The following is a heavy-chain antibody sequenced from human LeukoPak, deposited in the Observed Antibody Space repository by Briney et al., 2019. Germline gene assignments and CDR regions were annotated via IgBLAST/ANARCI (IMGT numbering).Heavy chain of an antibody. J-gene: IGHJ4*02. V-gene: IGHV4-39*01. Sequence: SSETLSLTCTVSGGSISSSSYYWGWIRQPPGRRLEWIGSIFYSGNTYYNPSLKSRVTISVDTFKNQFSLKLSSVTAADTAVFYCARHTGERNYYDSSGYYFDSWGQGTLVTVSS. CDR2: IFYSGNT. CDR3: ARHTGERNYYDSSGYYFDS. D-gene: IGHD3-22*01. CDR1: GGSISSSSYY.